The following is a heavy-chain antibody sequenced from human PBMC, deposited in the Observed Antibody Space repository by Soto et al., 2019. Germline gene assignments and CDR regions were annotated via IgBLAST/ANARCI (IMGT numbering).Heavy chain of an antibody. CDR3: ARDEGTQLDYGGNPPPSRQDFYFDY. D-gene: IGHD4-17*01. J-gene: IGHJ4*02. CDR1: GYTFTSYG. Sequence: QVQLVQSGAEVKKPGASVKVSCKASGYTFTSYGISWVRQAPGQGLEWMGWISAYNGNTNYAQKLQGRVTMTTDTSTSTAYMELRSLRSDDTAVYYCARDEGTQLDYGGNPPPSRQDFYFDYWGQGTLVTVSS. V-gene: IGHV1-18*01. CDR2: ISAYNGNT.